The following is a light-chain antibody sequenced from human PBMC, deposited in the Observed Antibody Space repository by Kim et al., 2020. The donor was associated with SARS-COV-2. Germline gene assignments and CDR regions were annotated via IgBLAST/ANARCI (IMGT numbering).Light chain of an antibody. Sequence: YDSVGDRGHTTSRARQSVRNWVAWYQQKPGKAPKLLIYMVCSLETGGASRFRGSGSGTEFTLIISSLQTDDFATYYCQQSRTYPYTFGQGTKLEIK. CDR3: QQSRTYPYT. CDR1: QSVRNW. V-gene: IGKV1-5*03. CDR2: MVC. J-gene: IGKJ2*01.